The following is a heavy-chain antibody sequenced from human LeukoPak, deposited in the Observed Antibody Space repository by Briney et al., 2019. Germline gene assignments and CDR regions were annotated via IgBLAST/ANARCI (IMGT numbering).Heavy chain of an antibody. CDR3: ARDKWRLNWFDP. CDR1: GFTFSSYA. J-gene: IGHJ5*02. D-gene: IGHD5-12*01. CDR2: INDNGAGT. Sequence: GGSLRLSCAASGFTFSSYAMSWVRQAPGKGLKWVSTINDNGAGTYYADSVKGRFTISRDNSYNTMSLQMNSLRAEDTAVYYCARDKWRLNWFDPWGQGTLVTVSS. V-gene: IGHV3-23*01.